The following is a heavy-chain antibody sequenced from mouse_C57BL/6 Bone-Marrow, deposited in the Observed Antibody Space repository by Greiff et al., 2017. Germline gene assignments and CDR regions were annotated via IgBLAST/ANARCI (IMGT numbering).Heavy chain of an antibody. D-gene: IGHD1-1*01. CDR2: IYPGSGST. CDR3: ARWYYGSRYYFDY. CDR1: GYTFTSYW. J-gene: IGHJ2*01. Sequence: QVHVKQPGAELVKPGASVKMSCKASGYTFTSYWITWVKQRPEQGLEWIGDIYPGSGSTNYNEKFKSKATLTVDTSSSTAYMQLSSLTSEDSSVYYCARWYYGSRYYFDYWGQGTTRTVSS. V-gene: IGHV1-55*01.